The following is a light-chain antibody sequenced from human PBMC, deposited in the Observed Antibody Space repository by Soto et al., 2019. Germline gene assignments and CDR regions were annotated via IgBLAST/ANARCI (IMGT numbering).Light chain of an antibody. V-gene: IGKV1-39*01. Sequence: DIQMTQSPSSLSASVGDRVTITCRASQSTSTYLNWYHHKPGKAPKLLIYAASTLQSGVPSRFSGSGSGTDFTLTISSLQPEDFATYYCQHSDSTWTFGQGTKV. CDR1: QSTSTY. J-gene: IGKJ1*01. CDR3: QHSDSTWT. CDR2: AAS.